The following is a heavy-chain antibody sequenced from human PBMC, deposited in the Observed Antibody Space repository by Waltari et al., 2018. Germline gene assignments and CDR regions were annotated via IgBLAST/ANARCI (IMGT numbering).Heavy chain of an antibody. D-gene: IGHD4-17*01. Sequence: QVQLQQWGAGLLKPSETLSLTCAVYGGSFSGYSWRWLRDHPGKGLEWIGEISHSGSTNYNPSLKSRVTISVDTSKNQFSLKLSSVTAADTAVYYCARPTVTYYYYYYGLDVWGQGTTVTVSS. V-gene: IGHV4-34*01. CDR3: ARPTVTYYYYYYGLDV. CDR2: ISHSGST. J-gene: IGHJ6*02. CDR1: GGSFSGYS.